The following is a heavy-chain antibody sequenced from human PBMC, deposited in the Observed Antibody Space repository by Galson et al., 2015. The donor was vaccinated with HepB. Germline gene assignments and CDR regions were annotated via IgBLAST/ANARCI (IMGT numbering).Heavy chain of an antibody. V-gene: IGHV1-69*13. J-gene: IGHJ5*02. D-gene: IGHD2-15*01. CDR3: ARDVSVVAANGWFDP. CDR1: GGTFSSYA. CDR2: IIPIFGTA. Sequence: SVKVSCKASGGTFSSYAISWVRQAPGQGLEWMGGIIPIFGTANYAQKFQGRVTITADESTSTAYMELSSLRSEDTAVYYCARDVSVVAANGWFDPWGQGTLVTVSS.